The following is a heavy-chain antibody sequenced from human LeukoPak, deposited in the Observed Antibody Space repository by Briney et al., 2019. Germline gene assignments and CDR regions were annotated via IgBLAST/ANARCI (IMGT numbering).Heavy chain of an antibody. Sequence: PSETLSLTCTVSGGSINSDSDYWGWIRQPPGKGLELIGNIYYSGNTYYNPSLKSRVTISLDTSKNQFSLKLSSVTAADTAVYYCARGLRQLVRSWHYWGQGTLVTVSS. CDR1: GGSINSDSDY. CDR3: ARGLRQLVRSWHY. J-gene: IGHJ4*02. D-gene: IGHD6-6*01. CDR2: IYYSGNT. V-gene: IGHV4-39*01.